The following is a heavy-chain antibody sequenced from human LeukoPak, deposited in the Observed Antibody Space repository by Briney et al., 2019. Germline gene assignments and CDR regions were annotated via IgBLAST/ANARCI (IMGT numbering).Heavy chain of an antibody. CDR3: ARDASNWSSFDQ. D-gene: IGHD4-11*01. CDR1: GYTFTGYY. CDR2: IVPNSGGT. J-gene: IGHJ4*02. V-gene: IGHV1-2*06. Sequence: ASVKVSCKSSGYTFTGYYLHGVREAPGQGLEWMGRIVPNSGGTNYAQKFQGRVTMTRDTSINTDYMELSRLTSDDSAVYYCARDASNWSSFDQWGQGTVVTVSS.